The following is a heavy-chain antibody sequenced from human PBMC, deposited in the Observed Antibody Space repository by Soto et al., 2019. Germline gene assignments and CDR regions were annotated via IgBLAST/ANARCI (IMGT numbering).Heavy chain of an antibody. D-gene: IGHD5-12*01. CDR2: IYNSGNT. Sequence: VQLQESGPGLVKPSETLSLTCNVSGGSVSSGSYFWSWIRQPPGKGLEWIGYIYNSGNTKYNPSLKSRVTISADTSKNQFSLKLSSVTAADTAVYYCAREGRVATFDYWGQGSLVTVSS. CDR3: AREGRVATFDY. CDR1: GGSVSSGSYF. V-gene: IGHV4-61*01. J-gene: IGHJ4*02.